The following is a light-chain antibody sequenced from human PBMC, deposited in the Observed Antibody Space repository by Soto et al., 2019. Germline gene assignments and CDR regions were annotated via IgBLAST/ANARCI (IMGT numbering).Light chain of an antibody. CDR1: QTLLYPSSNKNF. Sequence: DIVLTQSPDSLAVSLGERATIRCRFSQTLLYPSSNKNFLAWYQQKPGQPPKLLIYWASTRESGVPDRFRGGGSGTDFTLTIDSLQAEDVAVYYCQQYYNTLWTFGQGTKVEIK. CDR2: WAS. CDR3: QQYYNTLWT. V-gene: IGKV4-1*01. J-gene: IGKJ1*01.